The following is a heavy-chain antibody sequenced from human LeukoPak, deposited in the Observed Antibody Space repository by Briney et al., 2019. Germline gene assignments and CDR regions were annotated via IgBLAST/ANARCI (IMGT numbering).Heavy chain of an antibody. CDR3: TKTYYSDSSFDY. Sequence: GGSLRLSCAASGFTFSSYSMNWVRQAPGKGLEWVARIQSQSAGVSTDYAAPVKGRFTISRDDSKTTLSLQMNSLKTEDTAVYYCTKTYYSDSSFDYWGQGTLVTVSS. D-gene: IGHD3-22*01. CDR1: GFTFSSYS. V-gene: IGHV3-15*01. J-gene: IGHJ4*02. CDR2: IQSQSAGVST.